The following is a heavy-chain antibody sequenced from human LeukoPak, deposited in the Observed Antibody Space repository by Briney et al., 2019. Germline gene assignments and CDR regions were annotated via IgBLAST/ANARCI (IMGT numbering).Heavy chain of an antibody. CDR1: GGTFSSYA. V-gene: IGHV1-69*05. Sequence: GASVKVSCKASGGTFSSYAISWVRQAPGQGLEWMGGIIPILGTANYAQKFQGRVTITTDESTSTAYMELSSLRSEDTAVYYCARALYSSSWYLNWFDPWGQGTLVTVSS. D-gene: IGHD6-13*01. CDR2: IIPILGTA. J-gene: IGHJ5*02. CDR3: ARALYSSSWYLNWFDP.